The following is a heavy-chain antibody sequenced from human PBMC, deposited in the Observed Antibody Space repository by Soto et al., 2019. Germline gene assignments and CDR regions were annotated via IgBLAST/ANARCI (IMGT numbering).Heavy chain of an antibody. J-gene: IGHJ6*02. D-gene: IGHD3-22*01. CDR3: ARVPYYYESRGYYAYYYGLDV. Sequence: PSETLSLTCTVSGGSVSSGSYYWSWIRQPPGKGLEWIGYIYYSGSTNYNPSLKSRVTISEDTSKNQFPLKLNSVPAAHTAVYYCARVPYYYESRGYYAYYYGLDVWGQGTTVTVSS. CDR2: IYYSGST. CDR1: GGSVSSGSYY. V-gene: IGHV4-61*01.